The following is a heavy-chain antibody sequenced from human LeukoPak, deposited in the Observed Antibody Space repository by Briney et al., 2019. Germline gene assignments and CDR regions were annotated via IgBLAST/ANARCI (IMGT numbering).Heavy chain of an antibody. D-gene: IGHD6-19*01. CDR2: ISGSGGST. CDR3: AKDRYGGWSYPTFDY. CDR1: GFTFSSYA. Sequence: PGGSLRLSCAASGFTFSSYAMSWVRQAPGKGLEWVSAISGSGGSTYYADSVKGRFTISRDNSKNTLYLQMNSLRAEDTAVYYCAKDRYGGWSYPTFDYWGQGTLVTVSS. V-gene: IGHV3-23*01. J-gene: IGHJ4*02.